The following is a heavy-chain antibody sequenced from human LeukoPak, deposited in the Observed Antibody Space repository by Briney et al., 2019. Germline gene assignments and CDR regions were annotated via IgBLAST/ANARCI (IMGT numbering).Heavy chain of an antibody. J-gene: IGHJ3*02. D-gene: IGHD2-2*01. CDR2: INPNSGGT. V-gene: IGHV1-2*02. CDR3: ARSASIVVDAFDI. Sequence: ASVKVSCKASGYTFTGYYMHWVRQAPGQGLEWMGWINPNSGGTNYAQKFQGRVTMTRDTSISTACMELSRLRSDDTAVYYCARSASIVVDAFDIWGQGTMVTVSS. CDR1: GYTFTGYY.